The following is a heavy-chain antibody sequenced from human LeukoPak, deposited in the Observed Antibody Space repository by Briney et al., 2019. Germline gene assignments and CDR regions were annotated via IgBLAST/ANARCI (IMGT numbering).Heavy chain of an antibody. CDR3: ARDGPGGYFDY. Sequence: SETLSLTCTVSGGSVSSGSYYWSWIRQPPGKGLEWIGYIYYSGSTNYNPSLKSRVTISVDTSKNQFSLKLGSVTAADTAVYYCARDGPGGYFDYWGQGTLVTVSS. CDR2: IYYSGST. CDR1: GGSVSSGSYY. D-gene: IGHD3-16*01. V-gene: IGHV4-61*01. J-gene: IGHJ4*02.